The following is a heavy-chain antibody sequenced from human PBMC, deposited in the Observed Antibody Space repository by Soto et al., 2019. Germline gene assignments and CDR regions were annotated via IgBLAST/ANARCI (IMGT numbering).Heavy chain of an antibody. J-gene: IGHJ4*02. CDR1: GFTFRNHG. CDR3: ARDEAARRLDH. V-gene: IGHV3-33*01. D-gene: IGHD6-6*01. Sequence: SGGSLRLSCAASGFTFRNHGMHWVRQAPGKGLEWVAVIWYDGNKKYYADSVKGRFTISRDNSKNTLYLQMNSLRAEDTAVYYCARDEAARRLDHWGQGTPVTVSS. CDR2: IWYDGNKK.